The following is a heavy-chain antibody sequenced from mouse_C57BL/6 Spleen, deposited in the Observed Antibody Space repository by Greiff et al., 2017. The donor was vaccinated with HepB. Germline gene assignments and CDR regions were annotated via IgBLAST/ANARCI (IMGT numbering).Heavy chain of an antibody. Sequence: QVQLQQPGAELVKPGASVKMSCKASGYTFTSYWITWVKQRPGQGLEWIGDIYPGSGSTNYNEKFKSKATLTVDTSSSTAYMQLSSLTSEDSAVYYCARYRTAQATLFDYWGQGTTLTVSS. V-gene: IGHV1-55*01. CDR3: ARYRTAQATLFDY. J-gene: IGHJ2*01. CDR2: IYPGSGST. D-gene: IGHD3-2*02. CDR1: GYTFTSYW.